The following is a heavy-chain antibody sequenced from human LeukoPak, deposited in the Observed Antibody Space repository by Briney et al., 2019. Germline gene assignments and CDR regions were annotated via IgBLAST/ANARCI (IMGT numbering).Heavy chain of an antibody. Sequence: GGSLRLSCAASGFTFSSYEMNWVRQAPGKGLEWVSYISSSGSTIYYADSVKGRFTISRDNAKNSLYLQMNSLRAEDTAVYYCARPRSVTTPFDYWGQGTLVTVSS. V-gene: IGHV3-48*03. J-gene: IGHJ4*02. CDR3: ARPRSVTTPFDY. CDR1: GFTFSSYE. CDR2: ISSSGSTI. D-gene: IGHD4-17*01.